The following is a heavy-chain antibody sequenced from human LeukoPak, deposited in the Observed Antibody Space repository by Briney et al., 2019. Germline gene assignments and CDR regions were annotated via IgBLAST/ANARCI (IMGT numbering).Heavy chain of an antibody. Sequence: SETLSLTCAVYGGSFSGYYWSWIRQPPGKGLEWIGEINHSGSTNYNPSLKSRVTISVDASKNQFSLKLSSVTVADTAVYYCASRIVPSSDFDYWGQGTLVTVSS. V-gene: IGHV4-34*01. CDR2: INHSGST. CDR1: GGSFSGYY. D-gene: IGHD5-12*01. CDR3: ASRIVPSSDFDY. J-gene: IGHJ4*02.